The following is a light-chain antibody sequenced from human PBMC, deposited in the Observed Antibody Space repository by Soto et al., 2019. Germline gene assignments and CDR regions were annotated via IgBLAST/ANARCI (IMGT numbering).Light chain of an antibody. V-gene: IGKV1-5*01. CDR2: PAS. J-gene: IGKJ2*01. CDR3: QQHNIY. CDR1: QSIRES. Sequence: DIQVTQSPSTLYASVGDRVTITCRASQSIRESLSWYQQKPGKSPKLLISPASSLKSGVPSRFSCSGSGTEVTLSISSLQPADFAPYAFQQHNIYFGQATKLAIQ.